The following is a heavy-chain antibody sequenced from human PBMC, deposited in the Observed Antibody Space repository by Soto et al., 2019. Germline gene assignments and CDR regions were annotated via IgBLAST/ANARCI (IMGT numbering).Heavy chain of an antibody. CDR2: ISSSSSTI. D-gene: IGHD3-3*01. Sequence: EVQLVESGGGLVQPGGSLRLSCAASGFTFSSYSMNWVRQAPGKGLEWVLYISSSSSTIYYADSVKGRFTMSRDNANNSLYLQMNSLRAEDTAVYYCARPTRDFWSGENWFDPWGQGTLVTVSS. CDR1: GFTFSSYS. V-gene: IGHV3-48*01. CDR3: ARPTRDFWSGENWFDP. J-gene: IGHJ5*02.